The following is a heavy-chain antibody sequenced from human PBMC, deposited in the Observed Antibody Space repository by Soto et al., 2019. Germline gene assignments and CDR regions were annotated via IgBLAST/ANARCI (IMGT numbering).Heavy chain of an antibody. CDR3: EKLGSYTGPSNY. J-gene: IGHJ4*02. D-gene: IGHD3-16*01. CDR2: ISGSGGST. V-gene: IGHV3-23*01. CDR1: GFTFSSYA. Sequence: EVQLLESGGGLVQPGGSLRLSCAASGFTFSSYAMSWVRQAPGKGLEWVSAISGSGGSTYYADSVKGRFTISRDKSKNTLYLQMNSLRVEDTSVYDCEKLGSYTGPSNYWGQGTLVTVSS.